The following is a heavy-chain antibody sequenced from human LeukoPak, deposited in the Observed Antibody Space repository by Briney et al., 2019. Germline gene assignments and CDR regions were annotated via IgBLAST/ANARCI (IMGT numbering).Heavy chain of an antibody. D-gene: IGHD1-14*01. V-gene: IGHV3-11*01. CDR3: ARDRKPIVYYGMSV. Sequence: GGSLRLSCAASGFTFSAYYMSWVRQAPGKGLEWVSYISDSGSATYYADSVKGRFTISRDNAKNSLYLQMNSLRAEDTATYYCARDRKPIVYYGMSVWGQGTTVTVSS. J-gene: IGHJ6*02. CDR1: GFTFSAYY. CDR2: ISDSGSAT.